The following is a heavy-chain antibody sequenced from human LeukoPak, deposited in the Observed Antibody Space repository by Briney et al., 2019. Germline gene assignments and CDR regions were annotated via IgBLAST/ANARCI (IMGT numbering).Heavy chain of an antibody. CDR2: INPNSGGT. CDR1: GYTFTGYY. V-gene: IGHV1-2*02. Sequence: ASVKVSCKASGYTFTGYYMHWVRQAPGQGLEWMGWINPNSGGTNYAQKLQGRVTMTTDTSTSTAYMELRSLRSDDTAVYYCARGSIVGATFDYFDYWGQGTLVTVSS. J-gene: IGHJ4*02. CDR3: ARGSIVGATFDYFDY. D-gene: IGHD1-26*01.